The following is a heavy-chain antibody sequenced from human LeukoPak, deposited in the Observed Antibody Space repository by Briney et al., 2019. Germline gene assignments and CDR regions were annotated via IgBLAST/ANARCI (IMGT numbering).Heavy chain of an antibody. CDR2: IVVGSGNT. CDR1: GFTFTSPA. J-gene: IGHJ4*02. Sequence: GASVKVSCKASGFTFTSPAMQWVRQARGQRLEWIGWIVVGSGNTNYVQKFQERVTITRDMSTSTAYMELSSLRSEDTAVYYCAARGYSSSWYGVDYWGQGTLVTVSS. D-gene: IGHD6-13*01. V-gene: IGHV1-58*02. CDR3: AARGYSSSWYGVDY.